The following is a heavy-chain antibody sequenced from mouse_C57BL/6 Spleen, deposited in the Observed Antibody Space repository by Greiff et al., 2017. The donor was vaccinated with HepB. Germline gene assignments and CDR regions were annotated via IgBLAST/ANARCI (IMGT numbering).Heavy chain of an antibody. Sequence: EVQVVESGGGLVKPGGSLKLSCAASGFTFSDYGMHWVRQAPEKGLEWVAYISSGSSTIYYADTVKGRFTISRDNAKNTLFLQMTSLRSEDTAMYYCARTEVYYAMDYWGQGTSVTVSS. J-gene: IGHJ4*01. V-gene: IGHV5-17*01. CDR1: GFTFSDYG. CDR2: ISSGSSTI. CDR3: ARTEVYYAMDY.